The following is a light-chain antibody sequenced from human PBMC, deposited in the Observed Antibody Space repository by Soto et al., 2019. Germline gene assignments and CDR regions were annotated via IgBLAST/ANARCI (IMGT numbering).Light chain of an antibody. V-gene: IGLV2-23*03. CDR3: CSYAGSSTFLYV. Sequence: QSALTQPASVSGSPGQSITISCTGTSSNVGSYNLVSGYQQHPGKAPKLMIYEGSKRPSGVSNRFSGSKSGNTASLTISGLQAEDEADYYCCSYAGSSTFLYVFGTGTKLTVL. CDR1: SSNVGSYNL. CDR2: EGS. J-gene: IGLJ1*01.